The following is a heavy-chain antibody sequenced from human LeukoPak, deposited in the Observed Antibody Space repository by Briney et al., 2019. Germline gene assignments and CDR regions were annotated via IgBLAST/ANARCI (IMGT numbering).Heavy chain of an antibody. V-gene: IGHV4-38-2*01. J-gene: IGHJ1*01. CDR2: IYHSGSP. CDR1: GYSISSASY. Sequence: PSETPSLTCAVSGYSISSASYWGWIRQPPGKGLGWIGNIYHSGSPYYNPSLKSRVTISVDTSKNQFSLKLSSVTAADTAVYYCARPISSQGYFGVVIDWGQGTLVTVSS. CDR3: ARPISSQGYFGVVID. D-gene: IGHD3-3*01.